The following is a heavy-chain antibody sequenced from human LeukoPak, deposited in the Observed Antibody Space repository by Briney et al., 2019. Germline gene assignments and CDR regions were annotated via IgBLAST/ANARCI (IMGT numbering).Heavy chain of an antibody. CDR1: GLIFRSYW. V-gene: IGHV3-7*01. J-gene: IGHJ4*02. Sequence: GGSLRLPCEVSGLIFRSYWMSWVRQAPGKGLEWVANINQDGSEKYFVGSVRGRFTISRDNAKNSLHLQMNTLRAEDTAVYYCARERDGRFFDYWGQGTLVSVSS. D-gene: IGHD5-24*01. CDR3: ARERDGRFFDY. CDR2: INQDGSEK.